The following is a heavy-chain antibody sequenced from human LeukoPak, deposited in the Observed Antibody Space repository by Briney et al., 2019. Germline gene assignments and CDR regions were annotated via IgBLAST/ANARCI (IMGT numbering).Heavy chain of an antibody. CDR2: IIPIFGTA. CDR3: AREVRGVIYLAYFDY. Sequence: ASVKVSCKASGGTFSSYAISWVRQAPGQGLEWMGGIIPIFGTANYAQKFQGRVTITADESTSTAYMELSSLRSEDTAVYYCAREVRGVIYLAYFDYWGQGTLVTVSS. V-gene: IGHV1-69*13. CDR1: GGTFSSYA. J-gene: IGHJ4*02. D-gene: IGHD3-10*01.